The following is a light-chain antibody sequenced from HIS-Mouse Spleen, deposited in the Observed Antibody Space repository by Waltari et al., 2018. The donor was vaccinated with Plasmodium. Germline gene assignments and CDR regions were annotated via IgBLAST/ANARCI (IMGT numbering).Light chain of an antibody. CDR3: NSRDSSGNHQV. Sequence: SSELTQDPAVSVALGHTVRTTCQGDSLRSYYARWYQQKPGQAPVLVIYGKNNRPSGIPDRFSGSSSGNTASLTITGAQAEDEADYYCNSRDSSGNHQVFGGGTKLTVL. CDR2: GKN. CDR1: SLRSYY. J-gene: IGLJ3*02. V-gene: IGLV3-19*01.